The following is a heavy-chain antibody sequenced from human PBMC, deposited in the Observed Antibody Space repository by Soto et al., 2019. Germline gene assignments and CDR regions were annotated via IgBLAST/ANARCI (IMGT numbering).Heavy chain of an antibody. V-gene: IGHV1-3*01. Sequence: ASVKVSCKASGYTFTSYAMHWVRQAPGQRLEWMGWINAGNGKTKYSQKFQGRVTITADESTSTAYMELSSLRSDATAVYYCAREGVAVFDYWGQGTLVTVSS. CDR2: INAGNGKT. CDR1: GYTFTSYA. CDR3: AREGVAVFDY. D-gene: IGHD6-19*01. J-gene: IGHJ4*02.